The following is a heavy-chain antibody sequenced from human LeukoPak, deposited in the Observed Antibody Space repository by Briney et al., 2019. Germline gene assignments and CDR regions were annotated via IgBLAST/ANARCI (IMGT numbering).Heavy chain of an antibody. CDR3: ARSDGGNGDY. D-gene: IGHD4-23*01. CDR2: IYHTGST. J-gene: IGHJ4*02. CDR1: GDSIRSYY. V-gene: IGHV4-59*08. Sequence: PSETLSLTCTVSGDSIRSYYWSWIRQPPGRGLEWIGHIYHTGSTNYNPSLKSRVTISVDTSKNQFSLNLRSVTAADTAVYYCARSDGGNGDYWGQGTLVTVSS.